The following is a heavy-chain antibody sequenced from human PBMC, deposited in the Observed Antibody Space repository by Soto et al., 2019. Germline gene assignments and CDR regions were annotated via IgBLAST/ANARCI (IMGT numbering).Heavy chain of an antibody. J-gene: IGHJ4*02. Sequence: SVKVSCKASGFTFTSSAVQWVRQARGQRLEWIGWIVVGSGNTNYAQKFQERVTITRDMSTSTAYMELSSLRSEDTAVYYCAASKGYYYDSSGYSVDYWGQGTLVTVSS. D-gene: IGHD3-22*01. CDR3: AASKGYYYDSSGYSVDY. CDR2: IVVGSGNT. V-gene: IGHV1-58*01. CDR1: GFTFTSSA.